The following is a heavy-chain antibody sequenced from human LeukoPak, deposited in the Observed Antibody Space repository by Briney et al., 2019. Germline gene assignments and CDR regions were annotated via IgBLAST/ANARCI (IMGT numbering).Heavy chain of an antibody. CDR1: GYTFTSYD. J-gene: IGHJ4*02. V-gene: IGHV1-8*01. Sequence: ASAKVSCKASGYTFTSYDISWVRQATGQGLDWMGWVNPNSGNTVYAQKFQGRVTMTSNTSITTAYMELSSLTSEDTAVYYCARWEPNYYDSSGCDNWGQGTLVIVSS. CDR2: VNPNSGNT. CDR3: ARWEPNYYDSSGCDN. D-gene: IGHD3-22*01.